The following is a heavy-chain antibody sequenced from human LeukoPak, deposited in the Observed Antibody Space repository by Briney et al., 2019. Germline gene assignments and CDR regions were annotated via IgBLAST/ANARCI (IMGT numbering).Heavy chain of an antibody. J-gene: IGHJ3*02. CDR3: AFWSGYSDAFDI. D-gene: IGHD3-3*01. CDR2: MNPNSGNT. Sequence: ASVKVSCKASGYTFTSYDINWVRQATGQGLEWRGWMNPNSGNTGYAQKFQGRVTMTRNTSISTAYMELSSLRSEDTAVYYCAFWSGYSDAFDIWGQGTMVTVSS. V-gene: IGHV1-8*01. CDR1: GYTFTSYD.